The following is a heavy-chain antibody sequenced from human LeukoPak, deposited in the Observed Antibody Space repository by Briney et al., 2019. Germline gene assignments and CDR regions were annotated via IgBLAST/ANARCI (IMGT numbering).Heavy chain of an antibody. D-gene: IGHD2-2*01. CDR3: ARAYIVVVPAATGVADY. Sequence: PSETLSLTCAVSGYSISSGYYWGWIRQPPGKGLEWIGSIYHSGSTYYNPSLKSRVTISVDTSKNQFSLKLSSVTAADTAVYYCARAYIVVVPAATGVADYWGRGTLVTVSS. CDR1: GYSISSGYY. CDR2: IYHSGST. J-gene: IGHJ4*02. V-gene: IGHV4-38-2*01.